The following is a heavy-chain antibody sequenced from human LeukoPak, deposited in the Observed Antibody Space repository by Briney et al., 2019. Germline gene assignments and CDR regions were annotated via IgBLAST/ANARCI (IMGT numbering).Heavy chain of an antibody. V-gene: IGHV4-34*01. CDR3: ARGREEWEKLQRAVHFDY. CDR1: GGSFSAYY. CDR2: INYSAST. D-gene: IGHD1-1*01. Sequence: SETLSLTCAVYGGSFSAYYWSWIRQSPGRGLEWIGEINYSASTTHNPSLKSRVTISVDTSKNQFSLRLTSVTAADTAVYYCARGREEWEKLQRAVHFDYWGQGTLVSVSS. J-gene: IGHJ4*02.